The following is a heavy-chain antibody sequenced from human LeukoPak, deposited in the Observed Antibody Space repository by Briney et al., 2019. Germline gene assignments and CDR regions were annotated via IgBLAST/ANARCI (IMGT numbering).Heavy chain of an antibody. CDR3: LRVSSTVAGSDYLDY. V-gene: IGHV3-72*01. J-gene: IGHJ4*02. CDR2: IRKKTNRYTT. Sequence: GGSLRLSCEASGFTFSDHFMDWVRQAPGKGLEWVGRIRKKTNRYTTQYAASVQGKFTNSRDDSRNSVYLQMNSLETEDTAVYYCLRVSSTVAGSDYLDYWGQGTPVTVSS. D-gene: IGHD6-19*01. CDR1: GFTFSDHF.